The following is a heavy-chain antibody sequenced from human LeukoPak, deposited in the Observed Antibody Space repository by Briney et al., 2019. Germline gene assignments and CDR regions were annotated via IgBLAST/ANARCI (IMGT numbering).Heavy chain of an antibody. CDR2: IIPIFGTA. J-gene: IGHJ6*02. Sequence: ASVKVSCKASGGTFSSYAISWARQAPGQGLEWMGGIIPIFGTANYAQKFQGRVTMTRNTSISTAYMELSSLRSEDTAVYYCARAHSSGYLYYYYGMDVWGQGTTVTVSS. CDR3: ARAHSSGYLYYYYGMDV. V-gene: IGHV1-69*05. CDR1: GGTFSSYA. D-gene: IGHD3-22*01.